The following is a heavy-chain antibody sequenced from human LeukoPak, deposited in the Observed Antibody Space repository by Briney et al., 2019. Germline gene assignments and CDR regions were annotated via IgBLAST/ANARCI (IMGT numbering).Heavy chain of an antibody. CDR3: VREPKNSYGYIFDY. V-gene: IGHV4-39*07. D-gene: IGHD5-18*01. J-gene: IGHJ4*02. CDR2: IYYSVST. Sequence: SETLSLTCTVSGSSISSSNYYWGWLRQPPGMGLEWIRNIYYSVSTYCNPSLKSRVIISIDTCKNQFSLKVSAVSAADTAVYYCVREPKNSYGYIFDYWGQGALVTVSS. CDR1: GSSISSSNYY.